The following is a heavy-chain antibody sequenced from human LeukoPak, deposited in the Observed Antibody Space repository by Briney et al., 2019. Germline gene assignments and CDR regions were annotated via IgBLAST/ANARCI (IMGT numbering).Heavy chain of an antibody. Sequence: GGSPRLSCAASGFTFSSYAMSWVRQAPGKGLEWVSAISGSGGSTYYADSVKGRFTISRDNSKNTLYLQMNSLRAEDTAVYYCAMVRGVITLDYWGQGTLVTVSS. CDR2: ISGSGGST. D-gene: IGHD3-10*01. CDR1: GFTFSSYA. V-gene: IGHV3-23*01. J-gene: IGHJ4*02. CDR3: AMVRGVITLDY.